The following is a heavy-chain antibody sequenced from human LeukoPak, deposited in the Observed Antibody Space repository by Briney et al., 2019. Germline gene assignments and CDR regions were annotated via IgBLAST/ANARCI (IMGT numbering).Heavy chain of an antibody. CDR1: GGSISSSSYY. Sequence: SETLSLTCTVSGGSISSSSYYWGWIRQPPGKGLGWIGSIYYSGSTYYNPSLKSRVTISVDTSKNQFSLKLSSVTAADTAVYYCARRTWYSSGVDYWGQGTLVTVSS. J-gene: IGHJ4*02. V-gene: IGHV4-39*07. D-gene: IGHD6-19*01. CDR2: IYYSGST. CDR3: ARRTWYSSGVDY.